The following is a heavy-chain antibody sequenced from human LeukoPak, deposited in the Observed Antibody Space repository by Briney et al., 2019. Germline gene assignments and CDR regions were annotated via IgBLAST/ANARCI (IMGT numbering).Heavy chain of an antibody. CDR3: AREGVYDSWDY. Sequence: GGAPRLSCAAPGYTFSRYEINWVRQAPGKGLVWVSYISSSGSTIYYADSVKGRFTISRDNAKNSLYLQMNSLRAEDTAVYYCAREGVYDSWDYWGQGTLVTVSS. V-gene: IGHV3-48*03. CDR2: ISSSGSTI. J-gene: IGHJ4*02. D-gene: IGHD3-3*01. CDR1: GYTFSRYE.